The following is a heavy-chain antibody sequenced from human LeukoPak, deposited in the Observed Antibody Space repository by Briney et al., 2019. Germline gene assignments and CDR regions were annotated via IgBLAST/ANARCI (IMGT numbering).Heavy chain of an antibody. CDR3: AKIIVVVPAATDFFDY. CDR2: IRYDGSNK. Sequence: PGGSLRLSCAASGFTFSSYGMHWVRQAPGKGLEWVAFIRYDGSNKYYADSVKCRFTISRDNSKNTLYLQMNSLRAEDTAVYYCAKIIVVVPAATDFFDYWGQGTLVTVSS. D-gene: IGHD2-2*01. CDR1: GFTFSSYG. J-gene: IGHJ4*02. V-gene: IGHV3-30*02.